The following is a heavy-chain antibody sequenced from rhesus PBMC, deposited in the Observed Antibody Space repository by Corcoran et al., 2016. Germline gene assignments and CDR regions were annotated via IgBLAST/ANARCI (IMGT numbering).Heavy chain of an antibody. CDR1: GGSISSSNW. J-gene: IGHJ6*01. CDR3: ARLDGNWSDS. Sequence: QVQLQESGPAVVKPSETLSLTCAVSGGSISSSNWWSWIRQSPGKGLEWIGYIYGGSGSTGYNPSLKSRVTISTDTSKNQFSLKLSSVTAADTAVYYCARLDGNWSDSWGQGVVVTVSS. V-gene: IGHV4-93*02. CDR2: IYGGSGST. D-gene: IGHD4-35*01.